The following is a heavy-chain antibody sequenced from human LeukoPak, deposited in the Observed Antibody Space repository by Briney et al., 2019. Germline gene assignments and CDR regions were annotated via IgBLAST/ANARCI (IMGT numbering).Heavy chain of an antibody. CDR2: ISDTGGST. V-gene: IGHV3-23*01. Sequence: GASLRLSCAASGFNFNHFWMSWVRQAPGKGLDWVSIISDTGGSTEYADSVRGRFTISRDNSKNTLYLQMNSLRAEDTAVYYCAKRRLERSGERSLDYWGQGTLVTVSS. CDR3: AKRRLERSGERSLDY. D-gene: IGHD1-1*01. J-gene: IGHJ4*02. CDR1: GFNFNHFW.